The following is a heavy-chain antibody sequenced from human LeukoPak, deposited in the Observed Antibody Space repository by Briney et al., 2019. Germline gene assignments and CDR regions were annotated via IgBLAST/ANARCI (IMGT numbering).Heavy chain of an antibody. J-gene: IGHJ4*02. V-gene: IGHV4-39*01. CDR3: ARRGITWIPGSDFDY. CDR2: IYYSGSA. D-gene: IGHD3-16*01. Sequence: PPETLSLTCTVSGASISSSSYYWGWIRQPPGKGLEWIGSIYYSGSASYNPSLKSRVTISIDTSKNQFSLKLSSVTAADTAVYYCARRGITWIPGSDFDYWGQGTLVTVSS. CDR1: GASISSSSYY.